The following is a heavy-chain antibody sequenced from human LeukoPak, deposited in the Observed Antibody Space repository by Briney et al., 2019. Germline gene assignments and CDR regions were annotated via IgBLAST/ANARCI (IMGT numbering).Heavy chain of an antibody. CDR1: GFTFSSYW. J-gene: IGHJ4*02. V-gene: IGHV3-74*01. D-gene: IGHD3-22*01. CDR3: ARGPKNYYDSSGYNY. CDR2: INSDGSST. Sequence: PGGSLRLSCAASGFTFSSYWMHWVRQAPGKGLVWVSRINSDGSSTSYADSVKGRFTISRDNAKNTLYLQMNSLRAEDTAVYYCARGPKNYYDSSGYNYWGQGTLVTVSS.